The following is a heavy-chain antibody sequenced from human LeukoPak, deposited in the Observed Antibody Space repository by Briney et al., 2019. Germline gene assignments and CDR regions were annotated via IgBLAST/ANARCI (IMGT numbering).Heavy chain of an antibody. D-gene: IGHD2-2*01. CDR2: INHSGST. CDR1: GGSFSGYY. J-gene: IGHJ3*02. CDR3: ASLWPYQLSAFDI. V-gene: IGHV4-34*01. Sequence: SETLSLTCAVYGGSFSGYYWSWIRQPPGKELEWIGEINHSGSTNYNPSLKSRVTISVDTSKNQFSLKLSSVTAADTAVYYCASLWPYQLSAFDIWGQGTMVTVSS.